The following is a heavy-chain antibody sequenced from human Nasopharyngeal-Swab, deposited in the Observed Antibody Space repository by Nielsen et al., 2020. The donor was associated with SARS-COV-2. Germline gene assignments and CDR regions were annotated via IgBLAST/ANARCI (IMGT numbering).Heavy chain of an antibody. V-gene: IGHV3-53*01. J-gene: IGHJ4*02. CDR2: ICSGGST. CDR1: GFTVSSNY. CDR3: ARGDYFDC. Sequence: GESLKISCAASGFTVSSNYTSWVRQAPGKGLEWVSVICSGGSTYYADSVKGRFTISRDNSKNTLYLQMNSLRAEDTAVYYCARGDYFDCWGQGTLVTVSS.